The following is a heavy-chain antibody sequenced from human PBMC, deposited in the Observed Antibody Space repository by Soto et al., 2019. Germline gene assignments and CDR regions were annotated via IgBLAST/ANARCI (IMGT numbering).Heavy chain of an antibody. V-gene: IGHV4-34*01. CDR2: INHSGST. CDR3: ASKPVQDCSGGSCYPGPHNWFDP. D-gene: IGHD2-15*01. J-gene: IGHJ5*02. Sequence: SETLSLTCAVYGGSFSGYYWSWIRQPPGKGLEWIGEINHSGSTNYNPSLKSRVTISVDTSKNQFSLKLSSVTAADTAVYYCASKPVQDCSGGSCYPGPHNWFDPWGQGTLVTVSS. CDR1: GGSFSGYY.